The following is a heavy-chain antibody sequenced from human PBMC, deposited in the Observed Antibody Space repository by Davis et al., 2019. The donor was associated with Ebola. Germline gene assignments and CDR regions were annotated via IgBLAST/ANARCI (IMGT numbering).Heavy chain of an antibody. D-gene: IGHD7-27*01. V-gene: IGHV1-46*01. CDR2: INPSIGNT. Sequence: ASVKVSCKASGFTFIDYYMHWVRQAPGQGLEWMGLINPSIGNTSLAQKFQGRVSLTRDTSTSTVHMDLSSLISEDTAIYYCASGEFVDFWGQGTLVTVSS. J-gene: IGHJ4*02. CDR3: ASGEFVDF. CDR1: GFTFIDYY.